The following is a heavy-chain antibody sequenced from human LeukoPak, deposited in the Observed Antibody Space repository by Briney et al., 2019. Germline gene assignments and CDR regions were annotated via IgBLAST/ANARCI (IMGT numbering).Heavy chain of an antibody. CDR2: TYYRSKWYN. CDR1: GDSVSSNSAA. Sequence: SQTLSLTCVISGDSVSSNSAAWNWIRQSPSRGLEWLGRTYYRSKWYNDYAVSVKSRITINPDTSKNQFFLQLNSVTPEDTAVYYCARGGYGMTVAQFDYWGQGTLVTVSS. V-gene: IGHV6-1*01. CDR3: ARGGYGMTVAQFDY. J-gene: IGHJ4*02. D-gene: IGHD6-19*01.